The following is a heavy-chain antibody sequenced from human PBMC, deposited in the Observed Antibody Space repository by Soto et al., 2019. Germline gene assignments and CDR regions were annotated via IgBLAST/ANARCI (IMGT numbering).Heavy chain of an antibody. Sequence: ALRLSRAAPGFTPSTSLMRWVLQAPGEGAEWVANIRPQGSEKWYVDSVKGRFTISRDNAKNSLYLQMSSLRVEDTAVYYRAKDHQYESSGYYPYYFDYWGQGTLVTVSS. J-gene: IGHJ4*02. CDR1: GFTPSTSL. CDR3: AKDHQYESSGYYPYYFDY. D-gene: IGHD3-22*01. CDR2: IRPQGSEK. V-gene: IGHV3-7*01.